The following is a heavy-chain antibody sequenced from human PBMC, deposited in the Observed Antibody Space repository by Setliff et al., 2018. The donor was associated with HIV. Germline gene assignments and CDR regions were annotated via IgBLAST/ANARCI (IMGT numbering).Heavy chain of an antibody. J-gene: IGHJ3*01. CDR2: IHHSGTT. CDR1: GDSINSDRW. V-gene: IGHV4-4*02. Sequence: SETLSLTCAVSGDSINSDRWWSWVRQPPGEGLEWIDQIHHSGTTNYNPSLSSRVTLSMDKSKNQFSLTLTSVTAADTAVYYCAKSWRIESDNSDAFDVWGQGALVTVSS. CDR3: AKSWRIESDNSDAFDV. D-gene: IGHD2-21*01.